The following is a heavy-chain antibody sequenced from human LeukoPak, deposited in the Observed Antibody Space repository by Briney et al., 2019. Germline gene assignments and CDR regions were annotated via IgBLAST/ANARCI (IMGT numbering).Heavy chain of an antibody. Sequence: SETLSLTCAVYGRSFSGYYWSWIRQPPGKGLEWIGEINHSGSTNYNPSLKSRVTISVDTSKNQFSLKLSSVTAADTAVYYCARVDYYGSGSYYNRNWYDPWGQGTLVTVSS. CDR1: GRSFSGYY. V-gene: IGHV4-34*01. CDR2: INHSGST. D-gene: IGHD3-10*01. J-gene: IGHJ5*02. CDR3: ARVDYYGSGSYYNRNWYDP.